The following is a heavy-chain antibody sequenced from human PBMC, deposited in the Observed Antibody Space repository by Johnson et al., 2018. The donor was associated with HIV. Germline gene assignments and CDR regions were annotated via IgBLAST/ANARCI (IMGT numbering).Heavy chain of an antibody. Sequence: GVVQPGRSLRLSCAASGFTFSSYWMSWVRQAPGKGLEWVANIKQDGSEKYYVDSVKGRFTISRDNAKNSLYLQMNSLRAEDTAVYYCARDQEYSYGYEGTVRAFDIWGQGTMVTVSS. V-gene: IGHV3-7*01. D-gene: IGHD5-18*01. CDR2: IKQDGSEK. J-gene: IGHJ3*02. CDR3: ARDQEYSYGYEGTVRAFDI. CDR1: GFTFSSYW.